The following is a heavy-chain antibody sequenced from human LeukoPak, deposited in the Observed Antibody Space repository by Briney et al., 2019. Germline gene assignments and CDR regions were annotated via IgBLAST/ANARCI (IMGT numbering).Heavy chain of an antibody. Sequence: PSETLSLTCTVSGGSISSYYWSWIRQPPGKGLEWIGYIYYSGSTNYNPSLKSRVTISVDTSKNQFSLKLSSVTAADTAVYYCARQGDWYGSGSGWFDPWGQGTLVTVPS. J-gene: IGHJ5*02. D-gene: IGHD3-10*01. V-gene: IGHV4-59*01. CDR3: ARQGDWYGSGSGWFDP. CDR2: IYYSGST. CDR1: GGSISSYY.